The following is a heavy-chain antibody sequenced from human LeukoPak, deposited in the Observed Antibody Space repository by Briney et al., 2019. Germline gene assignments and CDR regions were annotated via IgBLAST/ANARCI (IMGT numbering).Heavy chain of an antibody. CDR1: GGSISSYY. CDR3: ARGAYHYGSGSYYFDY. V-gene: IGHV4-4*07. J-gene: IGHJ4*02. CDR2: IYTSGST. D-gene: IGHD3-10*01. Sequence: SETLSLTCTVSGGSISSYYWSWIRQPGGKGLEWIGRIYTSGSTNYNPSLKSRVTMSADTSKNQFSLKLSSVTAADTAVYYCARGAYHYGSGSYYFDYWGQGILVTVSS.